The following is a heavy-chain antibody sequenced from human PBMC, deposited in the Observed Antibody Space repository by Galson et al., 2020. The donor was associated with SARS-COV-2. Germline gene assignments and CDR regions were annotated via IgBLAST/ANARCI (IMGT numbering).Heavy chain of an antibody. CDR3: VKDIGDYYDTSGYYGAFDL. J-gene: IGHJ3*01. V-gene: IGHV3-9*01. CDR1: TFTFEHYA. D-gene: IGHD3-22*01. CDR2: INWNSGSI. Sequence: SLKISCAASTFTFEHYAMHWVRQAPGKGLEWVSGINWNSGSIGYADSVKGRFTISRDNANNSLYLQMNSLRAEDTALYYCVKDIGDYYDTSGYYGAFDLWGQGTLVTV.